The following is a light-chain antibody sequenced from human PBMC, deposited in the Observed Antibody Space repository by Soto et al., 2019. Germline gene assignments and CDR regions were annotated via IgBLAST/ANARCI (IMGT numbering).Light chain of an antibody. V-gene: IGLV1-40*01. J-gene: IGLJ2*01. Sequence: QSVLTQPPSVSAAPGQRVTISCTGSSSNIGAGYDVHWYQHLPGTAPKLLIYANRGRPSGVPDRFSGSKSGTSASLGITGDQDEDEADYYCQSYDSSLRGSLFGGGTKLTVL. CDR3: QSYDSSLRGSL. CDR2: ANR. CDR1: SSNIGAGYD.